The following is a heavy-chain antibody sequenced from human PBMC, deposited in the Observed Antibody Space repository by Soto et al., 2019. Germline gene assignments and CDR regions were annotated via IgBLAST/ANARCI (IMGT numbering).Heavy chain of an antibody. V-gene: IGHV4-4*07. CDR3: AREGMTTVASYYFDY. J-gene: IGHJ4*02. CDR2: IYTSGST. D-gene: IGHD4-17*01. Sequence: SETLSLTCTVSGGSSSSYYWSWIRQPAGKGLEWIGRIYTSGSTNYNPSLKSRVTMSVDTSKNQFSLKLSSVTAADTAVYYCAREGMTTVASYYFDYWGQGTLVTVS. CDR1: GGSSSSYY.